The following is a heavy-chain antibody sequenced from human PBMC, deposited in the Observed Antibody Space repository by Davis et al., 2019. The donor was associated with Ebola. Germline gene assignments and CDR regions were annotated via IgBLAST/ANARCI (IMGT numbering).Heavy chain of an antibody. CDR1: VITFSSYA. V-gene: IGHV3-23*01. CDR3: ARQSSFIAVGSAPDY. CDR2: ISGSGGST. D-gene: IGHD6-19*01. Sequence: GGSLRLSCTDSVITFSSYAMTWVRQAPGKGLEWVSAISGSGGSTYYADSVKGRFTISRDNSKNTLYLQMNSLRAEDTAVYYCARQSSFIAVGSAPDYWGQGTLVTVSS. J-gene: IGHJ4*02.